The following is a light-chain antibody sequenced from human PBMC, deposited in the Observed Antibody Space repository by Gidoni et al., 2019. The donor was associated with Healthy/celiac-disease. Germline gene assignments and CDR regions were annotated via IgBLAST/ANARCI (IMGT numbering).Light chain of an antibody. Sequence: EIVMTQSPATLSVSPGERATLSCRASQSVNSNLAWYQQKPGQAPRLLIYGASTRATGIPARFSGRGSGTEFTRTISSLQSEDFAVYYCQQYNNWPLTFGGGTKVEIK. CDR2: GAS. CDR1: QSVNSN. J-gene: IGKJ4*01. CDR3: QQYNNWPLT. V-gene: IGKV3-15*01.